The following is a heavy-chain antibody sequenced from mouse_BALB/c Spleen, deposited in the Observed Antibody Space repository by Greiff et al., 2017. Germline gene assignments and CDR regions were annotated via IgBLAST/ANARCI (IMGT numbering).Heavy chain of an antibody. CDR2: ILPGSGST. J-gene: IGHJ3*01. V-gene: IGHV1-9*01. Sequence: QVQLQQSGAELMKPGASVKISCKATGYTFSSYWIEWVKQRPGHGLEWIGEILPGSGSTNYNEKFKGKATFTADTSSNTAYMQLSSLTSEDSAVYYCASSPEILSTFAYWGQGTLVTVSA. CDR3: ASSPEILSTFAY. CDR1: GYTFSSYW.